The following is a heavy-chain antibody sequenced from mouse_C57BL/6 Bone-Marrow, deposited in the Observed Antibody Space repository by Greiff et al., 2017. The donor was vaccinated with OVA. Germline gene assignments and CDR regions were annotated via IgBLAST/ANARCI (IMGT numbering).Heavy chain of an antibody. CDR3: ARHEEGYGYDGWGGYAMDY. CDR1: GYTFTEYT. V-gene: IGHV1-62-2*01. CDR2: FYPGSGSI. Sequence: QVQLQQSGAELVKPGASVKLSCKASGYTFTEYTIHWVKQRSGQGLEWIGWFYPGSGSIKYNEKFKDKATLTADKSSSTVYMELSRLTSEDSAVYFCARHEEGYGYDGWGGYAMDYWGQGTSVTVSS. D-gene: IGHD2-2*01. J-gene: IGHJ4*01.